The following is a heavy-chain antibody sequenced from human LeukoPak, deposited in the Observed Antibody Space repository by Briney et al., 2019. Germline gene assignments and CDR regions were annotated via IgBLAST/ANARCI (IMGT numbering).Heavy chain of an antibody. D-gene: IGHD6-13*01. Sequence: SETLSLTCTVSGGSISSGDYYWSWIRQPPGKGLEWIGYIYYSGSTYYNPSLKSRVTISVDTSKNQFSLKLSSVTAADTAVYYCAREIAAAGNDAFDIWGQGTMVTVSS. V-gene: IGHV4-30-4*01. CDR1: GGSISSGDYY. J-gene: IGHJ3*02. CDR3: AREIAAAGNDAFDI. CDR2: IYYSGST.